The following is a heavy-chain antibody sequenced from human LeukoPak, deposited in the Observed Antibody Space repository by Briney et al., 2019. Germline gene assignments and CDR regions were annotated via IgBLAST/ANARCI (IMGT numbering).Heavy chain of an antibody. CDR2: IYPGDSDT. CDR3: ARGRYCSSTSRYGYYFDY. D-gene: IGHD2-2*01. Sequence: GESLKISCKGSGYSFTSYWIGWVRQMPGKGLEWMGIIYPGDSDTRYSPSFQGQVTISADKSISTAYLQWSSLKASDTAMYYCARGRYCSSTSRYGYYFDYWGQGTLVTVSS. CDR1: GYSFTSYW. J-gene: IGHJ4*02. V-gene: IGHV5-51*01.